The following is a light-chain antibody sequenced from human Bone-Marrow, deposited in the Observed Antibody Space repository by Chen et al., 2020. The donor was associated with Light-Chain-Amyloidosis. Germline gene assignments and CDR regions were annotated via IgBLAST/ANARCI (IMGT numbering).Light chain of an antibody. CDR2: EVS. V-gene: IGLV2-23*02. J-gene: IGLJ2*01. CDR3: CSYAGSGTLI. Sequence: QSALTQPASVSGSPGQSITISGTGTSSDVGSYNLVSWYQQHPGKAPKLMIFEVSKRPSGVSKRFSGSKSGNTASLTISGLQAEDKADYYCCSYAGSGTLIFGGGTKLTVL. CDR1: SSDVGSYNL.